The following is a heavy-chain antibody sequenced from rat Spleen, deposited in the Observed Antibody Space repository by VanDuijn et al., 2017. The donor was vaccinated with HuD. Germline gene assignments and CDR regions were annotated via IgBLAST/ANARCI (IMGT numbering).Heavy chain of an antibody. J-gene: IGHJ2*01. CDR3: ARENYYSGDY. D-gene: IGHD1-1*01. CDR2: ISTSGGST. Sequence: EVQLVESGGGLVQPGRSLKLSCAASGFTFSDYAMAWVRQSPKKGLEWVATISTSGGSTYYRDSVKGRFTISRDNAKSTLYLQMNSLRSEDTATYFCARENYYSGDYWGQGVMVTVSS. V-gene: IGHV5S23*01. CDR1: GFTFSDYA.